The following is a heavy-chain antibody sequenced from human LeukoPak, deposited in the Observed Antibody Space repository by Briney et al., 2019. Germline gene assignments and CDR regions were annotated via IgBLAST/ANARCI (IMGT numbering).Heavy chain of an antibody. CDR1: GGSVSSYY. D-gene: IGHD3-16*01. Sequence: SETLSLTCTVSGGSVSSYYWSWSRQPPGKGLEWIGYIYSSGSTNYNPSLMSRVTISIDTSKNQFSLRLSSVTAADTAVYYCAREGYAYSVDFWGQGALVTVSS. CDR2: IYSSGST. J-gene: IGHJ4*02. CDR3: AREGYAYSVDF. V-gene: IGHV4-59*02.